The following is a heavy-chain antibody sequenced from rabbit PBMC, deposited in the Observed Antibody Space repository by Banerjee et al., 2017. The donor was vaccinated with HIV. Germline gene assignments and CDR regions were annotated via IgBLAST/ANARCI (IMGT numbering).Heavy chain of an antibody. D-gene: IGHD8-1*01. J-gene: IGHJ4*01. CDR2: IYAGSSGST. CDR1: GFSFSSSYY. CDR3: ARRNPGTYWNL. Sequence: QSLEESGGDLVKPGASLTLTCTASGFSFSSSYYMCWVRQAPGKGLEWIACIYAGSSGSTYYASWAKGRFTISETSSTTVTLQLNSLTAADTATYFCARRNPGTYWNLWGPGTLVTVS. V-gene: IGHV1S40*01.